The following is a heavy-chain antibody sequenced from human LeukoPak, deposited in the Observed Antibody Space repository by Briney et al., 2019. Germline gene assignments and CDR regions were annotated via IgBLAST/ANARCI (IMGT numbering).Heavy chain of an antibody. V-gene: IGHV3-30*02. D-gene: IGHD3-3*01. CDR3: ARGFLEWTPGAHFDY. J-gene: IGHJ4*02. CDR1: GFTFSSYG. CDR2: IRYDGSNK. Sequence: GGSLRLSCAASGFTFSSYGMHWVRQAPGKGLEWVAFIRYDGSNKYYADSVKGRFTISRDNSKNSLYLQMNSLRPEDTAVYYCARGFLEWTPGAHFDYWGQGTLVTVSS.